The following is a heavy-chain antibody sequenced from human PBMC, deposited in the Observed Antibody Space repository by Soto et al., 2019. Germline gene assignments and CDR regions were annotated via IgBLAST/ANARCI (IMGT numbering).Heavy chain of an antibody. Sequence: QVQLVQSGAEVKKPGASVKVSCKASGYTFTSYGISWVRQAPGQGLEWMGWITAYNGNTNYAQKLQGRVTMTTDTPTSTAYMEPRSLRSDETAVYYCAKRRGYSNGEFDYWGQGTLVTVSS. D-gene: IGHD5-18*01. J-gene: IGHJ4*02. CDR2: ITAYNGNT. V-gene: IGHV1-18*01. CDR1: GYTFTSYG. CDR3: AKRRGYSNGEFDY.